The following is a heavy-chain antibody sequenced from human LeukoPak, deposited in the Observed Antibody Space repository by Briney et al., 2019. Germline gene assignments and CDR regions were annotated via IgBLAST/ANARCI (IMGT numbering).Heavy chain of an antibody. CDR2: VDPEDGET. J-gene: IGHJ4*02. Sequence: VKISCKVSGYTFTDYYMHWVQQAPGKGLEWMGLVDPEDGETIYAEKFQGRVTITADTSTDTAYMELSSLRSEDTAVYYCATVDYYDSSGLDYWGQGTLVTVSS. D-gene: IGHD3-22*01. V-gene: IGHV1-69-2*01. CDR3: ATVDYYDSSGLDY. CDR1: GYTFTDYY.